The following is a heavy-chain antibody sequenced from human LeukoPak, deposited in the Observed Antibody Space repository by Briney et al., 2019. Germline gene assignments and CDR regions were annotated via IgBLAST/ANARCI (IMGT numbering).Heavy chain of an antibody. CDR1: GYSITSYW. CDR3: ARVLVTTGTTSGFDY. D-gene: IGHD1-1*01. J-gene: IGHJ4*02. Sequence: GESLKISCKGSGYSITSYWIGWVRQMPGKGLEWMGIIYPGDSDTRYSPSFQGQVTISADKSISTAYLQWSSLKASDTAMYYCARVLVTTGTTSGFDYWGQGTLVTVSS. V-gene: IGHV5-51*01. CDR2: IYPGDSDT.